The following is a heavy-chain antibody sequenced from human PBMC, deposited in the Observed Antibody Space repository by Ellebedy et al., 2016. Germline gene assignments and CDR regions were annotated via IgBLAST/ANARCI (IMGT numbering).Heavy chain of an antibody. CDR2: ISYDESNK. V-gene: IGHV3-30*03. Sequence: GESLKISCVASGFTFSNYGMLWVRQAPGKGLEWVAVISYDESNKYYADSVKGRFTISRDNSKNTLYLQMNSLRAEDTAVYYCARADDYESSGYYGYWGQGTLVTVSS. CDR1: GFTFSNYG. CDR3: ARADDYESSGYYGY. J-gene: IGHJ4*02. D-gene: IGHD3-22*01.